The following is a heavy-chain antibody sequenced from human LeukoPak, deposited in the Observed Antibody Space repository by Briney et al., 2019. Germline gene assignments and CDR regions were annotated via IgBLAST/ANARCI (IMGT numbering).Heavy chain of an antibody. CDR1: GFTFSSYA. CDR3: AKGSPPGRGAYNWFDP. D-gene: IGHD3-10*01. CDR2: ISGSGGST. J-gene: IGHJ5*02. V-gene: IGHV3-23*01. Sequence: GGSLRLSCAASGFTFSSYAMSWVRQAPGKGLEWVSAISGSGGSTYYADSVKGRFTISRDNSKNTLYLQMNSLRAEDTTVYYCAKGSPPGRGAYNWFDPWGQGTLVTVSS.